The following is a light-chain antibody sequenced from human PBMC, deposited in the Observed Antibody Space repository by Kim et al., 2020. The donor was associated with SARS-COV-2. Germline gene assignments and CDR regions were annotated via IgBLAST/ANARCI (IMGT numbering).Light chain of an antibody. CDR2: YDR. Sequence: SYELTQPPSVSVAPGETATITCGGSNIGSKSVHWYQQKPGQAPVLIIYYDRDRPSRIPERFSGSNSGNTATLTISRVEAGDEAEYYCHVWDSFSDHVFGTGTKVTVL. J-gene: IGLJ1*01. CDR1: NIGSKS. V-gene: IGLV3-21*04. CDR3: HVWDSFSDHV.